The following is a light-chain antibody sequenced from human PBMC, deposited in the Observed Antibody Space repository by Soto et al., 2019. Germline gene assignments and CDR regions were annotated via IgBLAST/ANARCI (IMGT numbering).Light chain of an antibody. CDR1: QSVSSNY. V-gene: IGKV3-20*01. CDR2: AAS. J-gene: IGKJ1*01. CDR3: QQYGSFSWT. Sequence: DIVLTQSPGTLSLSPGERATLSCRASQSVSSNYLSWYQQKPGQAPRLLIYAASTRATGVPDRFSGSGSATDFTLTISRLEAEDFAVYHCQQYGSFSWTFGQGTKVEIK.